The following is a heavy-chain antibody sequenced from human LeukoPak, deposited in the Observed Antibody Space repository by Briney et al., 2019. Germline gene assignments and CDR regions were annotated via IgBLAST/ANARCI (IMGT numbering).Heavy chain of an antibody. J-gene: IGHJ4*02. Sequence: GGSLRLSCAASGFTFSSYAMSWVRQAPGKGLEWFSAISGSDGSTYYADSVKGRFTISRDNSKNTLYLQMNSLRAEDTAVYYCARMGVVPAAHFDYWGQGTLVTVSS. CDR1: GFTFSSYA. CDR3: ARMGVVPAAHFDY. CDR2: ISGSDGST. V-gene: IGHV3-23*01. D-gene: IGHD2-2*01.